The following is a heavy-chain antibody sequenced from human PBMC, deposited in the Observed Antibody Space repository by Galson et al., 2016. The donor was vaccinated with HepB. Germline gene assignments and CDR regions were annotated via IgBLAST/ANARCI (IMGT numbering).Heavy chain of an antibody. CDR1: GFIVSSHY. V-gene: IGHV3-53*01. CDR3: ARDPGRIAAAGHFDS. CDR2: IYSGGAT. Sequence: SLRLSCAGSGFIVSSHYMNWVRQAPGKGLEWVAIIYSGGATYYADSVQGRFTISRDNPKNTLYLQMNSLRAEDTAVYYCARDPGRIAAAGHFDSWGQGTLVTVSS. J-gene: IGHJ5*01. D-gene: IGHD6-13*01.